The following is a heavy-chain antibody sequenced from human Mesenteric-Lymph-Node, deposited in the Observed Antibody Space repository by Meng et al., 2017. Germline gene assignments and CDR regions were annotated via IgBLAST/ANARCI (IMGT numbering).Heavy chain of an antibody. CDR1: GHMFTTCG. J-gene: IGHJ5*02. D-gene: IGHD3-3*01. CDR3: ARGFLLYDFWSGYNNWFDP. Sequence: ASVKVSCKASGHMFTTCGINWVTQAPGQGLEWMGWMNPNSGNTGYAQKFQGRVTMTRNTSISTAYMELSSLRSEDTAVYYCARGFLLYDFWSGYNNWFDPWGQGTLVTVS. CDR2: MNPNSGNT. V-gene: IGHV1-8*02.